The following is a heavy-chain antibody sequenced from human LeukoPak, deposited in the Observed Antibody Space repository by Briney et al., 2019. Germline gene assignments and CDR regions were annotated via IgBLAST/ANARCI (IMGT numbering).Heavy chain of an antibody. CDR1: GYSFTSYW. J-gene: IGHJ6*02. Sequence: GESLKISCKGSGYSFTSYWIGWVRQMPGKGLEWMGIIYPGDSDTRYSPSFQGQVTISADKSISTAYLQWSSLKASDTAMYYCARHGLGVFPLYGMDVWGQGTTVTVSS. D-gene: IGHD3-10*01. CDR3: ARHGLGVFPLYGMDV. V-gene: IGHV5-51*01. CDR2: IYPGDSDT.